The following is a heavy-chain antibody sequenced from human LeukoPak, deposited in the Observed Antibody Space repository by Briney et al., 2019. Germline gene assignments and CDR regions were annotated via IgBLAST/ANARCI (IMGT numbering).Heavy chain of an antibody. CDR1: GFTFSSYA. J-gene: IGHJ4*02. CDR2: ISGSGGRT. Sequence: GGSLRLSCAASGFTFSSYAMSWVRQAPGKGLEWVSGISGSGGRTYYADSVKGRFTIPRDNSKNTLYLQVNSLRAEDTAVYYCAKTNSSDYSYFFDCWGQGTLVTVSS. CDR3: AKTNSSDYSYFFDC. V-gene: IGHV3-23*01. D-gene: IGHD3-22*01.